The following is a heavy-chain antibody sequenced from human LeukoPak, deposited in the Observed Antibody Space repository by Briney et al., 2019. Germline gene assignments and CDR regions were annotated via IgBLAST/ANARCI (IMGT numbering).Heavy chain of an antibody. Sequence: GESPKISCKGSGYSFTTYWIAWVRQMPGKGLEWMGIIYPSDSDTRYSPSFQGQVTISADKSISTAYLQWSSLKASDTAMYYCARQYSAYDYWGQGTLVTVSS. CDR1: GYSFTTYW. D-gene: IGHD5-12*01. CDR3: ARQYSAYDY. CDR2: IYPSDSDT. V-gene: IGHV5-51*01. J-gene: IGHJ4*02.